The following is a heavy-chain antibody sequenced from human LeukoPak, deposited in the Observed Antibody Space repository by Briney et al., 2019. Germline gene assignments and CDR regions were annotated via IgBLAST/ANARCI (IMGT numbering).Heavy chain of an antibody. J-gene: IGHJ4*02. Sequence: ASVKVSCKASGYTFTSYGISWVRQAPGQGLEWMGWISAYNGNTNYAQKLQGRVTMTTDTSTSTAYMELRSLRSDDTAVYYCARNGRGAQYYYDSSGFQFDYWGQGTLVTVSS. CDR3: ARNGRGAQYYYDSSGFQFDY. CDR2: ISAYNGNT. D-gene: IGHD3-22*01. CDR1: GYTFTSYG. V-gene: IGHV1-18*01.